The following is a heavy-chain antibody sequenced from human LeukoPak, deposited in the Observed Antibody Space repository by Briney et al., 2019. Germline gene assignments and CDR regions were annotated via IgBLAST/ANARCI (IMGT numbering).Heavy chain of an antibody. D-gene: IGHD1-26*01. V-gene: IGHV1-18*01. CDR1: GYTFTSYG. CDR2: ISVSNGNT. CDR3: ARVSVGATTEHYYYYMDV. Sequence: GASVKVSCKASGYTFTSYGISWVRQAPGQGLEWMGWISVSNGNTNYAQNFQGRVTMTTDMSTSTDYMELSSLRSDDTAVYYCARVSVGATTEHYYYYMDVWGKGTTVTVSS. J-gene: IGHJ6*03.